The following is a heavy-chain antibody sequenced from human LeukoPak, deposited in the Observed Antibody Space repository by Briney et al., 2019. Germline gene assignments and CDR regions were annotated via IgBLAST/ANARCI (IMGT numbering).Heavy chain of an antibody. CDR3: AIEMATPPRNWFDP. D-gene: IGHD5-24*01. CDR1: GGSISSYY. V-gene: IGHV4-59*12. Sequence: SETLSLTCTVSGGSISSYYWSWIRQPPGKGLEWIGNIFHSGSTNYNPSLKSRVTISVDTSKNQFSLKLSSVTAADTAVYYCAIEMATPPRNWFDPWGQGTLVTVSS. CDR2: IFHSGST. J-gene: IGHJ5*02.